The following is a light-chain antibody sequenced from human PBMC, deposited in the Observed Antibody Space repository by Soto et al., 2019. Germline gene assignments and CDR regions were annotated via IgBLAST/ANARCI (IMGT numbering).Light chain of an antibody. V-gene: IGKV3-15*01. CDR1: QSITSN. CDR3: QQYNNWPLWT. J-gene: IGKJ1*01. Sequence: IVMTQSPATLSLSPGERATLSCRASQSITSNLAWYQQKPDPAPRLLIYGASTRATGNPARFTGSGSGTEFTLTISSLQSEDFAVYYCQQYNNWPLWTFGQGTKVEIK. CDR2: GAS.